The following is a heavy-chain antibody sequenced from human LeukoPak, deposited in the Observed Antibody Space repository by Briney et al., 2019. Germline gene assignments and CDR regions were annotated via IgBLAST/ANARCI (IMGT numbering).Heavy chain of an antibody. CDR3: ARGYCSGGSCYPYYFDY. J-gene: IGHJ4*02. CDR1: GFTFSSYS. Sequence: GGSLRLSCAASGFTFSSYSMNWVRQAPGKGLEWVSSISSSSSYIYYADSVKGRFTISRDNAKNSLYLQMSSLRAEDTAVYYCARGYCSGGSCYPYYFDYWGQGTLVTVSS. V-gene: IGHV3-21*01. D-gene: IGHD2-15*01. CDR2: ISSSSSYI.